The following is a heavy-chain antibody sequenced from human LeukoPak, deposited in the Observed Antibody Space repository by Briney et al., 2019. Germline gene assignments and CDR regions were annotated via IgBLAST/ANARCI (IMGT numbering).Heavy chain of an antibody. CDR3: AREQQLAGDFDY. D-gene: IGHD6-13*01. J-gene: IGHJ4*02. Sequence: ASVKVSCKASGYTFTSYYMHWVRQAPGQGLEWMGIINPSGGSTSYAQKFQGKVTMTRDTSTSTVYMELSSLRSEDTAVYYCAREQQLAGDFDYWGQGTLVTVSS. CDR2: INPSGGST. V-gene: IGHV1-46*01. CDR1: GYTFTSYY.